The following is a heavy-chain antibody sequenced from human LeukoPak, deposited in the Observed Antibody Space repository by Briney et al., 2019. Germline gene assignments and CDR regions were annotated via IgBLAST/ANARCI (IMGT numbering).Heavy chain of an antibody. CDR2: IYYSGST. CDR3: ARITMVRGVNFDY. J-gene: IGHJ4*02. V-gene: IGHV4-39*01. D-gene: IGHD3-10*01. CDR1: GFTFSSYW. Sequence: PGGSLRLSCAASGFTFSSYWMSWIRQPPGKGLEWIGSIYYSGSTYYNPSLKSRVTISVDTSKNQFSLKLSSVTAADTAVYYCARITMVRGVNFDYWGQGTLVTVSS.